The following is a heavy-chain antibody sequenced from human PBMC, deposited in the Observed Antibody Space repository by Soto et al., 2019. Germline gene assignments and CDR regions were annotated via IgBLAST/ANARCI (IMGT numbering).Heavy chain of an antibody. D-gene: IGHD3-10*01. CDR2: IYYSGST. CDR3: AGGRGDYYYGMDV. J-gene: IGHJ6*02. V-gene: IGHV4-39*01. Sequence: PSDTLSLTCTVSGGSISISSYYWGWIRQPPGKGLEWIGSIYYSGSTYYNPSLKSRVTISVDTSKNQFSLRLSSVTAADTAVYYCAGGRGDYYYGMDVWGQGTTVT. CDR1: GGSISISSYY.